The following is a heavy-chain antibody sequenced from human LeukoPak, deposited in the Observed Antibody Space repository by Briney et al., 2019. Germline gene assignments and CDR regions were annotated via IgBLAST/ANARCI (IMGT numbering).Heavy chain of an antibody. V-gene: IGHV3-30*18. CDR2: ISYDGSNK. D-gene: IGHD5-18*01. CDR1: GFIFSDYG. CDR3: AKDEGPYGYSDSKLDY. Sequence: GGSLRLSCAASGFIFSDYGMHWVRQAPGKGLEWVAVISYDGSNKYYADSVKGRFTISRVNSKNTLYLQMNSLRAEDTAVYYCAKDEGPYGYSDSKLDYWGQGTLVTVSS. J-gene: IGHJ4*02.